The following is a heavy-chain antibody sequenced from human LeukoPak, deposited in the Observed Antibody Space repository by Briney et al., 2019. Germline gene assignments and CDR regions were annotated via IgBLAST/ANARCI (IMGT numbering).Heavy chain of an antibody. V-gene: IGHV3-66*01. Sequence: GGSLRPSCAASGFTVSSNYMTWVRQAPEKGLEWVSVIYDIGTTYYADSVKDGFTISRDNSKNTVYLQMNSLRVDDTAVYYCARVCGTYPCYYGMDVWGQGATVIVSS. D-gene: IGHD1-26*01. CDR3: ARVCGTYPCYYGMDV. J-gene: IGHJ6*02. CDR2: IYDIGTT. CDR1: GFTVSSNY.